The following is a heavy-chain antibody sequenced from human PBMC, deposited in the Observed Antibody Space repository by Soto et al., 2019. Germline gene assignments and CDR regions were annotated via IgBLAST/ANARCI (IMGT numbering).Heavy chain of an antibody. CDR1: GYSFTSYW. D-gene: IGHD3-3*01. J-gene: IGHJ4*02. V-gene: IGHV5-51*01. CDR2: IYPGDSDT. CDR3: ARLVHASGPYYFDY. Sequence: VESLKISCKGSGYSFTSYWIGWVRQMPGKGLEWMGIIYPGDSDTRYSPSFQGQVTISADKSISTAYLQWSSLKASDTAMHYCARLVHASGPYYFDYWGQGTLVTVSS.